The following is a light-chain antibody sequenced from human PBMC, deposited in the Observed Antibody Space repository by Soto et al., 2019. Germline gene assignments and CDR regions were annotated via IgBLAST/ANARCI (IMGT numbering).Light chain of an antibody. V-gene: IGKV1-5*03. J-gene: IGKJ2*01. CDR2: EAS. CDR1: QTVYTW. CDR3: QQYSSYSPYT. Sequence: DIQMTQSPSTLSASIGGRVTITCRASQTVYTWLAWYQQKPGTAPKLLIYEASTLHSGVPSRFSGSGSGTEFTLVISRLQPDDLATYYCQQYSSYSPYTFGQGTKVEI.